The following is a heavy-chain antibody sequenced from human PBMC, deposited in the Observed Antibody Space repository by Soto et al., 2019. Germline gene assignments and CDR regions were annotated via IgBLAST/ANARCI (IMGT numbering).Heavy chain of an antibody. CDR3: ARESYSFGRAFDI. CDR2: INYRGTT. D-gene: IGHD5-18*01. J-gene: IGHJ4*01. CDR1: GGSINSDGYY. Sequence: QVPLQESGPGLVKPSQTLSLTCTVSGGSINSDGYYWSWIRQHPEKGLEWIGYINYRGTTYYNPSLESRLTISVDTSENQFSLQLTSVIAADTALYYCARESYSFGRAFDIWGHGTLVTVSS. V-gene: IGHV4-31*03.